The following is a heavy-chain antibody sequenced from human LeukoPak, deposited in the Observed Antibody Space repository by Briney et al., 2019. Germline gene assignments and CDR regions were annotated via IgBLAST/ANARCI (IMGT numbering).Heavy chain of an antibody. CDR1: GFTFSDYA. J-gene: IGHJ4*01. V-gene: IGHV3-23*01. D-gene: IGHD6-13*01. Sequence: SGGSLRLSCAASGFTFSDYAMSWVRQAPGKGLEWVSTISGRGDSTYYADSLKGRFTISRDRSKNTLYLQMSSLRAEDTAVYYGANRRAATGIPRDY. CDR3: ANRRAATGIPRDY. CDR2: ISGRGDST.